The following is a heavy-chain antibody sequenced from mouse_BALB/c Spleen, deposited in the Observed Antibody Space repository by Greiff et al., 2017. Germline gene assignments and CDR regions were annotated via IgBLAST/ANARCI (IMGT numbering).Heavy chain of an antibody. V-gene: IGHV8-12*01. CDR2: IYWDDDK. CDR3: ARRGGGYAMDY. J-gene: IGHJ4*01. Sequence: QVTLKESGPGILQPSQTLSLTCSFSGFSLSTSGMGVSWIRQPSGKGLEWLAHIYWDDDKRYNPSLKSRLTISKDTSSNQVFLKITSVDTADTATYYCARRGGGYAMDYWGQGTSVTVSS. CDR1: GFSLSTSGMG. D-gene: IGHD1-1*02.